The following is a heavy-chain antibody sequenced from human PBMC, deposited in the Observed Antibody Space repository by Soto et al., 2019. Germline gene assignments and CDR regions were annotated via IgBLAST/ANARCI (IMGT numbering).Heavy chain of an antibody. CDR3: AKDQMGRGWRTLDS. CDR1: GLTFSGYG. D-gene: IGHD3-10*01. J-gene: IGHJ4*02. V-gene: IGHV3-30*18. Sequence: QVQMVESGGGVVQPGTSLRLSCVVTGLTFSGYGMHWVRQAPGKGLEWVADITYDGSSTYYADAVKGRFTVSRDNSKNILYLQMTSLRCDDTAMYYCAKDQMGRGWRTLDSWGQGTLVIVSS. CDR2: ITYDGSST.